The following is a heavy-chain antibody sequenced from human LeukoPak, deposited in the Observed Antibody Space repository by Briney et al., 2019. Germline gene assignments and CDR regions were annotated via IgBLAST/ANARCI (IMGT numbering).Heavy chain of an antibody. V-gene: IGHV3-7*01. D-gene: IGHD6-19*01. CDR2: INGDTSEI. Sequence: GGSLRLSCAASGFTFSMSWMTWVRQAPGKVLEWVASINGDTSEIHYVDSVKGRFTISRDNTKDSLYLQMNSLRAEDTAVYYCARVRGWDYYYYYYMDVWGKGTTVTVSS. CDR1: GFTFSMSW. J-gene: IGHJ6*03. CDR3: ARVRGWDYYYYYYMDV.